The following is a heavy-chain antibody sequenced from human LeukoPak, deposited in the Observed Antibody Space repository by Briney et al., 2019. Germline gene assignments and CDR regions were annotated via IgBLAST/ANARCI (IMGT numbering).Heavy chain of an antibody. CDR2: ISSSSSYI. Sequence: GGSLRLSCAASGFTFSSYSMNWVRQAPGKGLEWVSSISSSSSYIYHADSVKGRFTISRDNSKNIVYLQMDSLRVDDTALYYCARGGYQPYYYMDVWGTETTVTVSS. CDR1: GFTFSSYS. D-gene: IGHD2-2*01. CDR3: ARGGYQPYYYMDV. V-gene: IGHV3-21*01. J-gene: IGHJ6*03.